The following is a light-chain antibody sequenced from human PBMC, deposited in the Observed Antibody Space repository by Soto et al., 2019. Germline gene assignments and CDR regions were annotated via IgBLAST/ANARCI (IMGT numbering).Light chain of an antibody. CDR2: EVS. V-gene: IGLV2-14*01. CDR3: SSSTLTSYV. CDR1: SSDVDFYNF. J-gene: IGLJ1*01. Sequence: QSVLTQPASVAGSPGQSITISCTGTSSDVDFYNFVSWYQQHPGKAPKLIIYEVSNRSSGVSSRFSGSKSGNTASLTISGLRAEDEADYYCSSSTLTSYVFGTGTKVTVL.